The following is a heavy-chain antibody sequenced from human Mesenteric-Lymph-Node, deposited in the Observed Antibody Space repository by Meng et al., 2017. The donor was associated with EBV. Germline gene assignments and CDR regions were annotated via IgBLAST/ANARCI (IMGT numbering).Heavy chain of an antibody. CDR2: IYHSGTT. CDR3: ARQYGSSFDY. CDR1: GGSISSNNW. V-gene: IGHV4-4*02. D-gene: IGHD3-10*01. Sequence: QVQVQESGPGRAKPSGTLSLTCTVSGGSISSNNWWSWVRQPPGKGLEWIGEIYHSGTTNYNPSLKSRATMSVDKSKNHFSLRLTSVTAADTAVYYCARQYGSSFDYWGQGTLVTVSS. J-gene: IGHJ4*02.